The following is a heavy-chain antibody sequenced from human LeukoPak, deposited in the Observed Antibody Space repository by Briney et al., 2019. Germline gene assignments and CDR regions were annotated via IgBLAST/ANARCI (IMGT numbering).Heavy chain of an antibody. J-gene: IGHJ6*04. CDR3: ARGPRVVRGGLDV. CDR1: GYPFTSYY. Sequence: ASVKVSCKASGYPFTSYYMHWVRQAPGQGLEWMGIINPSGGSTSYAQKFQGRVTITRNTSISTAYMELSSLRSEDTAVYYCARGPRVVRGGLDVWGKGTTVTVSS. CDR2: INPSGGST. V-gene: IGHV1-46*01. D-gene: IGHD3-10*01.